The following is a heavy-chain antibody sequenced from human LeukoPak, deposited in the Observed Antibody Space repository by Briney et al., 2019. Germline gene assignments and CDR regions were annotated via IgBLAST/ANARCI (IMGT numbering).Heavy chain of an antibody. CDR2: IWYGGSNK. CDR1: GFTFSSYS. D-gene: IGHD6-13*01. CDR3: AKVGYSSSWYGARYYYMDV. Sequence: GGSLRLSCTASGFTFSSYSMNWVRQAPGKGLEWVAVIWYGGSNKYYADSVKGRFTISRDNSKNTLYLQMNSLRAEDTAVYYCAKVGYSSSWYGARYYYMDVWGKGTTVTVSS. V-gene: IGHV3-30*02. J-gene: IGHJ6*03.